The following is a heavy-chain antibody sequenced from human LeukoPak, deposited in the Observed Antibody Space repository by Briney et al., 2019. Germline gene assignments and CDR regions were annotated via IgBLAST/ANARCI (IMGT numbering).Heavy chain of an antibody. J-gene: IGHJ3*02. Sequence: GGSLRLSCAASGFTFSSYAMSWVRQAPGMGLEWVSDISDRGGGTYYADSVKGRFTISRDNPKNTQHLQMNSLRAEDTAVDYGTKGNVLRFLQWPGGDAFDIWGQGTMVTVSS. D-gene: IGHD3-3*01. CDR3: TKGNVLRFLQWPGGDAFDI. CDR1: GFTFSSYA. V-gene: IGHV3-23*01. CDR2: ISDRGGGT.